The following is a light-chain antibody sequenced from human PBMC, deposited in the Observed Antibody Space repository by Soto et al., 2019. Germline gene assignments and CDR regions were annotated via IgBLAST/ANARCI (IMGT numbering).Light chain of an antibody. Sequence: QSALTQPPSASGSPGQSVTISCTGTSSDVGGYNYVSWYQQHPGKAPKLIIYEVSKRPSGVPDRFSGSKSGNTASLTVAGLEAEDDADYYCNSYAGSNNLVFGGGTKLTVL. J-gene: IGLJ2*01. CDR2: EVS. CDR1: SSDVGGYNY. V-gene: IGLV2-8*01. CDR3: NSYAGSNNLV.